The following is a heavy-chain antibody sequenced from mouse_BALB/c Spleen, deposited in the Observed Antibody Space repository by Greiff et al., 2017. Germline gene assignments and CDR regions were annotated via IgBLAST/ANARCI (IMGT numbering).Heavy chain of an antibody. J-gene: IGHJ3*01. CDR3: ARGTGTSFAY. CDR1: GYAFTNYL. D-gene: IGHD4-1*01. CDR2: INPGSGGT. Sequence: VQLQQSGAELVRPGTSVKVSCKASGYAFTNYLIEWVKQRPGQGLEWIGVINPGSGGTNYNEKFKGKATLTADKSSSTAYMQLSSLTSDDSAVYFCARGTGTSFAYWGQGTLVTVSA. V-gene: IGHV1-54*01.